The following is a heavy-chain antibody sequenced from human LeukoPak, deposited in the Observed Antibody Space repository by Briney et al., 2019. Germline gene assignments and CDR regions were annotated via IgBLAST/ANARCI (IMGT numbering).Heavy chain of an antibody. CDR3: AVGGVYLRGGAEAFDI. D-gene: IGHD3-10*01. CDR2: IYHSGST. Sequence: SETLSLTCGVSGGSISSSNWWSWVRQPPGKGLEWIGEIYHSGSTNYNPSLKSRVTISVDKSKNQFSLKLSSVTAADTAVYYCAVGGVYLRGGAEAFDIWGQGTMVTVSS. CDR1: GGSISSSNW. J-gene: IGHJ3*02. V-gene: IGHV4-4*02.